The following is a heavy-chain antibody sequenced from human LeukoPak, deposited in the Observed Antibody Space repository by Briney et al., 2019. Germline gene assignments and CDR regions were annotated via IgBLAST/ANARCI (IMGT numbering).Heavy chain of an antibody. Sequence: SETLSLTCTVSGGSISSYYWSWIRQPPGKGLEWIGYIYYSGSTNYNPSLKSRVTISVDTSKNQFSLKLSSVTAADTAVYYCARHHSSSLYNPYFHHRMDGWGQGTTVTVSS. D-gene: IGHD6-13*01. CDR2: IYYSGST. J-gene: IGHJ6*02. CDR3: ARHHSSSLYNPYFHHRMDG. CDR1: GGSISSYY. V-gene: IGHV4-59*08.